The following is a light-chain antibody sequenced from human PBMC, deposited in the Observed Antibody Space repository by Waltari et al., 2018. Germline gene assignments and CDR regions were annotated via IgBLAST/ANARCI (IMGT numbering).Light chain of an antibody. CDR2: TAS. J-gene: IGKJ4*01. V-gene: IGKV1-9*01. Sequence: IQLTQSPSSLSASVGDRVTITCRASQNPSSSLAWYQQKPGKAPNLLIHTASILQSGVPSRFSGSGSGTDFTLTISSLQAEDFATYYCQQLDRYPFTFGGGTKVEIK. CDR3: QQLDRYPFT. CDR1: QNPSSS.